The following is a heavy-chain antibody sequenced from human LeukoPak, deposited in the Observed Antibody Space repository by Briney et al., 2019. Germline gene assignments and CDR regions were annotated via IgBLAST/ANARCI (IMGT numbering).Heavy chain of an antibody. CDR3: AREGMYYYDSSGYGDAFDI. CDR2: INPNSGGT. Sequence: APVKVPCKASGYTFTGNYMHWVRQAPGQGLEWMGWINPNSGGTNYAQKFQGRVTMTRDTSISTAYMELSRLRSDDTAVYYCAREGMYYYDSSGYGDAFDIWGQGTMVTVSS. CDR1: GYTFTGNY. V-gene: IGHV1-2*02. D-gene: IGHD3-22*01. J-gene: IGHJ3*02.